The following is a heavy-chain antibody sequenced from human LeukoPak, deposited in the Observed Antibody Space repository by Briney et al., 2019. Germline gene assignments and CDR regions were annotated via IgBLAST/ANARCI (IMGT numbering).Heavy chain of an antibody. D-gene: IGHD3-22*01. J-gene: IGHJ3*02. CDR1: GFTFSSYS. CDR2: ISSSSSYI. CDR3: ARVQWAMIVVVSAFDI. Sequence: GGSLRLSCAASGFTFSSYSMNWVRQAPGKGLEWVSSISSSSSYIYYADSVKGRFTISRDNAKNSLYLQMNSLRAEDTAVYYCARVQWAMIVVVSAFDIWGQGTMVTVSS. V-gene: IGHV3-21*01.